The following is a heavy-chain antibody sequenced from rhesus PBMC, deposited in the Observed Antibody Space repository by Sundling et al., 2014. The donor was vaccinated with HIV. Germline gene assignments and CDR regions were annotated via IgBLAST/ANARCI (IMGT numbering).Heavy chain of an antibody. D-gene: IGHD1-26*01. J-gene: IGHJ4*01. CDR2: IGGSTSRT. V-gene: IGHV4-99*02. CDR1: SYSISSGYY. Sequence: QVQLQESGPGLVKPSETLSLTCAVSSYSISSGYYWGWIRQPPGKGLEWIGYIGGSTSRTDYNPSLKSRVTISKDTSKNQFSLKLKSLTAADTAIYYCAREETGTTNYWGQGVLVTVSS. CDR3: AREETGTTNY.